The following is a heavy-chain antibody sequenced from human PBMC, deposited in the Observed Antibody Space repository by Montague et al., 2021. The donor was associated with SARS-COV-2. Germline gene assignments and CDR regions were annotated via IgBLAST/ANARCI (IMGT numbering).Heavy chain of an antibody. Sequence: SETLSLTCTVSGGSISSSSYYWGWIRQPPGKGLEWIGSIYYSGSTYYNPSLKSRVTISVDTSKNQFSLKLSSVTAADTAVYYCARTYYDILTGYYNSDYWGQGTLVTVSS. J-gene: IGHJ4*02. CDR2: IYYSGST. CDR1: GGSISSSSYY. D-gene: IGHD3-9*01. CDR3: ARTYYDILTGYYNSDY. V-gene: IGHV4-39*01.